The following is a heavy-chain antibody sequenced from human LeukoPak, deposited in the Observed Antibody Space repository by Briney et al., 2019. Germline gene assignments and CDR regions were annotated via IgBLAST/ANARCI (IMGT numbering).Heavy chain of an antibody. CDR3: AKDIMGGGYLGAVAADY. D-gene: IGHD6-19*01. CDR1: GFTFDDYA. J-gene: IGHJ4*02. CDR2: ISWNSGSV. Sequence: GGSLRLSCTASGFTFDDYAMHWVRQAPGKGLEWVSTISWNSGSVGYADSVKGRFTISRDNAKNSLYLQMNSLRTEDTALYYCAKDIMGGGYLGAVAADYWGQGTLVTVSS. V-gene: IGHV3-9*01.